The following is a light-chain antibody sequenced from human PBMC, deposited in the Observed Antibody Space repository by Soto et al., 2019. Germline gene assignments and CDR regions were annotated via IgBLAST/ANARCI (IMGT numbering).Light chain of an antibody. CDR3: QQLSNWPLT. J-gene: IGKJ4*01. CDR1: QSVSSY. V-gene: IGKV3-11*01. Sequence: EIVLTQSPATLSLSPGERATLSCRASQSVSSYLAWYQQKPGQAPRLLSYDASNSATGIPARFSGSGSGTDFTITISSLEPEDFAVYCCQQLSNWPLTCGGGTKVEIK. CDR2: DAS.